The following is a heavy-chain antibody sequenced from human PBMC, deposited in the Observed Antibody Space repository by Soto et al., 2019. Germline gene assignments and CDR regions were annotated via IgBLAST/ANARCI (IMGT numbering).Heavy chain of an antibody. J-gene: IGHJ4*02. V-gene: IGHV4-59*08. CDR2: DYSGST. D-gene: IGHD3-10*01. Sequence: QVQLQESGPELVKASETLSLTCSVSGASISRDHWNWIRQPPGKGLEWIGDYSGSTNDNPSLKSRLTISVDTSKNQSSLTLKSVTAADTAVYFCATYVTGSGGRCHWGQGTLVTVSS. CDR1: GASISRDH. CDR3: ATYVTGSGGRCH.